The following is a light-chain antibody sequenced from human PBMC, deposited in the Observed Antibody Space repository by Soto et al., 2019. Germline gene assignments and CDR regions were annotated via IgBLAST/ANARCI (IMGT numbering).Light chain of an antibody. V-gene: IGLV2-23*01. CDR2: EGS. CDR1: SSDIGTHEL. Sequence: QSALTQPASVSGSPGQSITISCTGTSSDIGTHELVSWYQQQPGKVPKLVIYEGSKRPSGVPNRFSGSKSGNTASLTISGLQAEDEADYYCCSYAGSSTVVVFGGGTKLTVL. J-gene: IGLJ2*01. CDR3: CSYAGSSTVVV.